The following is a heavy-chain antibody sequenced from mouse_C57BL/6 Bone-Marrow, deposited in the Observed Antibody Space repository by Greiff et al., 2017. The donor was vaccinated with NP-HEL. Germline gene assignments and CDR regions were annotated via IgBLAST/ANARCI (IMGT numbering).Heavy chain of an antibody. CDR3: ARNSAFDWFAY. V-gene: IGHV2-9-1*01. J-gene: IGHJ3*01. CDR1: GFSLTSYA. Sequence: VKLQESGPGLVAPSQSLSITCTVSGFSLTSYAISWVRQPPGKGLEWLGVLWTGGGTNYNSALKSRLSISKDNSKSQVFLKMNSLQTDDTARYYCARNSAFDWFAYWGQGTLGTVAA. CDR2: LWTGGGT.